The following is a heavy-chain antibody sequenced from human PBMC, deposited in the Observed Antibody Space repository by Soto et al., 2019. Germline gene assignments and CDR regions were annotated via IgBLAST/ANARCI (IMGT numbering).Heavy chain of an antibody. J-gene: IGHJ5*02. CDR3: ARAISGYVT. CDR1: GITSTTYA. CDR2: INTGNGNT. Sequence: QVQLVQSGAEVKKPGASVKVSCKASGITSTTYAIHWVRQAPGQGLVWMGGINTGNGNTRYSQRFLGRVSLTTDTSASAASMDLSSLTSEDTAVYYCARAISGYVTWGQGTLITVSS. D-gene: IGHD5-12*01. V-gene: IGHV1-3*04.